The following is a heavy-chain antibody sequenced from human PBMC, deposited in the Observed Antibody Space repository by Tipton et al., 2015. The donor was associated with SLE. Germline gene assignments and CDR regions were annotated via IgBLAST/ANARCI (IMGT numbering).Heavy chain of an antibody. J-gene: IGHJ4*02. Sequence: TLSLTCTVSGASISSTSYYWGWIRQAPGKGLEWIGSIYNSGNTYYNASLKSRVTISVDTSKNQFSLRLSSVSAADTAVYYCAGTYYDFWSGYLLYWGQGTLVTVSS. V-gene: IGHV4-39*07. CDR2: IYNSGNT. CDR3: AGTYYDFWSGYLLY. CDR1: GASISSTSYY. D-gene: IGHD3-3*01.